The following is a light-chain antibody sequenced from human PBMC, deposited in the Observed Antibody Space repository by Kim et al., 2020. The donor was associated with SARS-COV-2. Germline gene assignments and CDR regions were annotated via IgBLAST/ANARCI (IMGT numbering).Light chain of an antibody. Sequence: VTIACTGTTSNSGGGHDVHWYQQLPGTAPKLLINNDNNRPSGVPHRFSGSKSGTSASLAITGLQPEDEADYYCQSYDSSLSGSNVFGGGTQLTVL. J-gene: IGLJ2*01. CDR3: QSYDSSLSGSNV. V-gene: IGLV1-40*01. CDR1: TSNSGGGHD. CDR2: NDN.